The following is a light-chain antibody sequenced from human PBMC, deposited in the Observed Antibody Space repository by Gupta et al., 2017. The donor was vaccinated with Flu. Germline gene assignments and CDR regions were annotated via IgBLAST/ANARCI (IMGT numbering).Light chain of an antibody. CDR3: AAWDDSPLYV. CDR1: SSNIGSNH. Sequence: QSVLTQPPSASGAPGQRVTLSCSGSSSNIGSNHVYWYQHYPGTAPRLLIYRSDQRPSGVSNRFSGFKSGSSASLAISGLRSEDAADYYCAAWDDSPLYVFGTGTKLTVL. J-gene: IGLJ1*01. CDR2: RSD. V-gene: IGLV1-47*01.